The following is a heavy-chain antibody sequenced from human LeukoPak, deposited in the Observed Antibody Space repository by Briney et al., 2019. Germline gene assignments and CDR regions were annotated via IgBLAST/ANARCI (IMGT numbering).Heavy chain of an antibody. D-gene: IGHD3-16*01. Sequence: AISGSGGSXXXADSVKGRFTISRDNSKNTLYLQMNSLRAEDTAVYYCANRVAYHFDYWGPGTLVPVSS. CDR3: ANRVAYHFDY. CDR2: ISGSGGSX. J-gene: IGHJ4*02. V-gene: IGHV3-23*01.